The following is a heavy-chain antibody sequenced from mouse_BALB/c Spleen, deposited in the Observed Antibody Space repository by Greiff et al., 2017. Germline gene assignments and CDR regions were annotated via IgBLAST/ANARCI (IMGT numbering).Heavy chain of an antibody. CDR3: ARHGDGYQIFAY. D-gene: IGHD2-3*01. CDR2: ISNGGGST. V-gene: IGHV5-12-2*01. CDR1: GFTFSSYT. J-gene: IGHJ3*01. Sequence: EVKLVESGGGLVQPGGSLKLSCAASGFTFSSYTMSWVRQTPEKRLEWVAYISNGGGSTYYPDTVKGRFTISRDNAKNTLYLQMSSLKSEDTAMYYCARHGDGYQIFAYWGQGTLVTVSA.